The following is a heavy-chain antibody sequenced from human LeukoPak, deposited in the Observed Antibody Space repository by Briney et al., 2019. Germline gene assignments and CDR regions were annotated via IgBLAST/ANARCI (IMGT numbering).Heavy chain of an antibody. J-gene: IGHJ5*02. CDR1: GFNFSNYA. CDR2: ISGTGVDT. CDR3: AKDSTGTDYNWFDP. D-gene: IGHD1-1*01. Sequence: PGGSLILSCAASGFNFSNYAMSWVRQAPGKGLEWVSAISGTGVDTYYADSVKGRFTISKDNSKNTLFLQLHSLRAEDTAVYYCAKDSTGTDYNWFDPWGQGTLVTVSS. V-gene: IGHV3-23*01.